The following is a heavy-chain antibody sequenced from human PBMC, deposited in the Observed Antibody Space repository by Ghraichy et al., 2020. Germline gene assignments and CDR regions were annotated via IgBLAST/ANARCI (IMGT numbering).Heavy chain of an antibody. Sequence: GGSLRLSCAASGFSFSTHWLSWVRQAPGKGLEWVANIKQDGSAKYDVDSVKGRTTIARDNTKNSLYLQMNGLRAEDAAVYYSVSLGQGGYYGSGTYFGYWGQGTLVTVTS. CDR1: GFSFSTHW. CDR2: IKQDGSAK. D-gene: IGHD3-10*01. V-gene: IGHV3-7*01. J-gene: IGHJ4*02. CDR3: VSLGQGGYYGSGTYFGY.